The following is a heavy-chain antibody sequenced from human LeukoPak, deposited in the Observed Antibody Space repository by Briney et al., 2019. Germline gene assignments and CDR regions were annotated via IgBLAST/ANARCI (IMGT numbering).Heavy chain of an antibody. J-gene: IGHJ4*02. CDR3: ARDSYHLGGDY. CDR2: IVPVFGTP. Sequence: SVKVSCKASGGAFSNYAINWVRQAPGQGLEWMGRIVPVFGTPNFAQKFQGRVTLTRDGSTNTAYMEMSSLRSEDTAVYYCARDSYHLGGDYWGQGTLVTVSS. V-gene: IGHV1-69*05. CDR1: GGAFSNYA. D-gene: IGHD3-16*01.